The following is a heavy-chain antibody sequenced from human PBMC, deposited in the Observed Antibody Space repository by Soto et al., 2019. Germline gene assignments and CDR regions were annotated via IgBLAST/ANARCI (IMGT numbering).Heavy chain of an antibody. Sequence: SVKVSCKASGGTFSSYAISWVRQAPGQGLEWMGGIIPIFGTANYAQKFQGRVTITADESTSTAYMELSSLRSEDTAVYYCARVGGYCSGGSCPTDYYYYGMDVWGQGTTVTVSS. CDR2: IIPIFGTA. CDR3: ARVGGYCSGGSCPTDYYYYGMDV. V-gene: IGHV1-69*13. CDR1: GGTFSSYA. J-gene: IGHJ6*02. D-gene: IGHD2-15*01.